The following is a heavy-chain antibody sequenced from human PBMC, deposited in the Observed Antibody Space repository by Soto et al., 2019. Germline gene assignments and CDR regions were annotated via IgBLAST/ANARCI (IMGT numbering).Heavy chain of an antibody. D-gene: IGHD3-10*01. Sequence: ITLKESGPALVKPTQTLTLTCTFSGFSLSTSGVGVGWIREPPGETLECLAAMYWECDKHYSHSLATTLTITQDTSKNHVVLTLTNMAPADTATYFCAHLSSGSRNWFDRWGQGTLVTVSS. CDR3: AHLSSGSRNWFDR. V-gene: IGHV2-5*02. CDR2: MYWECDK. CDR1: GFSLSTSGVG. J-gene: IGHJ5*02.